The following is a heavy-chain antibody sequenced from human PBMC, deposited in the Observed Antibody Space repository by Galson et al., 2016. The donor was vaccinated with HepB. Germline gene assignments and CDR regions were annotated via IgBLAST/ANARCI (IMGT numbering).Heavy chain of an antibody. CDR3: ARRGGRGYSYGPREYYFDF. D-gene: IGHD5-18*01. CDR1: GGSISDYY. V-gene: IGHV4-59*01. CDR2: IYYSGST. Sequence: SETLSLTCSVSGGSISDYYWSWIRQPPGKGLEWIGYIYYSGSTHYNPSLKSRVTISVDTSKNQFFLKLNSVTAADTAVYVCARRGGRGYSYGPREYYFDFWGQGILVTVSS. J-gene: IGHJ4*02.